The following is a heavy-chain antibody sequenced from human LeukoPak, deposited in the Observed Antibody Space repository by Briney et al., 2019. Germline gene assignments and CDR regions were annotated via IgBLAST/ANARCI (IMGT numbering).Heavy chain of an antibody. Sequence: ASVKVSCRASGYTFTSYGISWVRQVPGQGLEWMGWISTYNDNTYSAQKFQGRVTMTTDTSTSTAYMEVRSLRSDDTAVYYCARAASGQRRYSSLYYGMDVWAKGLRSPSP. CDR2: ISTYNDNT. D-gene: IGHD6-13*01. J-gene: IGHJ6*02. V-gene: IGHV1-18*04. CDR1: GYTFTSYG. CDR3: ARAASGQRRYSSLYYGMDV.